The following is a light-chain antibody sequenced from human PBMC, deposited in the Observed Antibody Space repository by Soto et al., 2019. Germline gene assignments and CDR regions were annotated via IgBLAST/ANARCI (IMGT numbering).Light chain of an antibody. V-gene: IGKV1-5*01. CDR2: DAS. J-gene: IGKJ2*01. Sequence: DIQMTQSPSTLSASVGDRVTITCRASQSIRSWLAWYQQKPGKAPKLLIYDASSLESGVPSRFSGSGSGTEFTLTISSLQPDDFATYYCQQYNSYSPDTFGQGTKLEIK. CDR1: QSIRSW. CDR3: QQYNSYSPDT.